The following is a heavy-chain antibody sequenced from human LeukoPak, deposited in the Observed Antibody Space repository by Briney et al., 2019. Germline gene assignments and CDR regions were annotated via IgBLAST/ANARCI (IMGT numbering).Heavy chain of an antibody. Sequence: ASVKVSCKASGYTFTGYYMHWVRQAPGQGLEWMGWINPNSGGTNYAQKFQGRVTMTRDTSISTAYMEVSRLRSDDTAVYHCARDVVVAAPGYYMDVWGKETTVTVSS. CDR3: ARDVVVAAPGYYMDV. CDR1: GYTFTGYY. CDR2: INPNSGGT. V-gene: IGHV1-2*02. D-gene: IGHD2-15*01. J-gene: IGHJ6*03.